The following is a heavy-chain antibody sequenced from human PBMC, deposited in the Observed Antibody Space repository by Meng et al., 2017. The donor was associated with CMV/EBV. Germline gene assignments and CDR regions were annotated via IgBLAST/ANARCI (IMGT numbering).Heavy chain of an antibody. CDR3: ATGLGEDGDYTGDF. V-gene: IGHV3-53*01. CDR1: GLTVSSTY. CDR2: IYSGGTS. Sequence: GGSLRLSCVVSGLTVSSTYMSWVRQAPGKGLEWVSVIYSGGTSYHADSVKGRFTISRGNSKNTVFLQMNSLRAEDTAVYYCATGLGEDGDYTGDFWGQGTLVTVS. D-gene: IGHD4-17*01. J-gene: IGHJ4*02.